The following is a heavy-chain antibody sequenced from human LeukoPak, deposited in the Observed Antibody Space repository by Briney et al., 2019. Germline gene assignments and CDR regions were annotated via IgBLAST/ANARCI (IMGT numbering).Heavy chain of an antibody. Sequence: SETLSLTCTVSGGSISSYYWSWIRQPPGKGLEWIGYIYYSGSTNYNPSLKSRVTISVDTSKNQFSLKLSSVTAADTAVYYCARLGFGELLGSDYWGQGTLVTVSS. V-gene: IGHV4-59*08. CDR3: ARLGFGELLGSDY. D-gene: IGHD3-10*01. J-gene: IGHJ4*02. CDR2: IYYSGST. CDR1: GGSISSYY.